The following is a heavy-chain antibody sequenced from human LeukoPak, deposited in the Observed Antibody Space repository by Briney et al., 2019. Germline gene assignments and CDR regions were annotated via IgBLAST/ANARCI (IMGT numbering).Heavy chain of an antibody. Sequence: GESLKISCQGSGYSFTSYWISWVRQMPEKGLEWMGVIYPGDSDIRYSPSFQGQVTISADKSISTAYLQWSSLKASDTAMYYCARLPDNSEYYDSSGYLDYWGQGTLVTVSS. D-gene: IGHD3-22*01. CDR3: ARLPDNSEYYDSSGYLDY. CDR2: IYPGDSDI. J-gene: IGHJ4*02. CDR1: GYSFTSYW. V-gene: IGHV5-51*01.